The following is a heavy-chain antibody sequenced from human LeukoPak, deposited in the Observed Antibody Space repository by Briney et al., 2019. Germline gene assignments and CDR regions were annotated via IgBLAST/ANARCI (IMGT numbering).Heavy chain of an antibody. J-gene: IGHJ4*02. CDR2: ISGSGGST. V-gene: IGHV3-23*01. CDR3: AKYGSSGWYDFDY. D-gene: IGHD6-19*01. CDR1: GFTFRSYA. Sequence: GRSLRLSCAASGFTFRSYAMSWVRQAPGKGLEWVSGISGSGGSTYYADSVKGRFTISRDNSKNTLYLQMNSLRAEDTAVYYCAKYGSSGWYDFDYWGQGTLVTVSS.